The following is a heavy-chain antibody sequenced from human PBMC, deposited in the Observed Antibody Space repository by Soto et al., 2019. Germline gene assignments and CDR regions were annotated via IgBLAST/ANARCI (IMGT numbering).Heavy chain of an antibody. V-gene: IGHV3-15*01. D-gene: IGHD5-12*01. CDR2: IKSKSDDETT. CDR3: TTSLERLQLQTY. Sequence: GGSLRLSCAAPGFFCNRAWMGWVRQAPGKGLEWVGRIKSKSDDETTDYGEAVKGRFTISRDDSKNTLYLQMNSLKTEDTAVYYCTTSLERLQLQTYWGQGT. J-gene: IGHJ4*02. CDR1: GFFCNRAW.